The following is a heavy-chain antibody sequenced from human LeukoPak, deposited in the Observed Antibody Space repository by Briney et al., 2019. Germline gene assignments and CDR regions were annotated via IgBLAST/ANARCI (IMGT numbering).Heavy chain of an antibody. D-gene: IGHD3-22*01. CDR3: ATGILGVIEDGDY. Sequence: ASVTVSCKVSGYTLTELSMHWVRQAPGKGLEWMGGFDPEDGETIYAQKFQGRVTMTEDTSTDTAYMELSSLRSEDTAVYYCATGILGVIEDGDYWGQGTLVTVSS. CDR2: FDPEDGET. J-gene: IGHJ4*02. CDR1: GYTLTELS. V-gene: IGHV1-24*01.